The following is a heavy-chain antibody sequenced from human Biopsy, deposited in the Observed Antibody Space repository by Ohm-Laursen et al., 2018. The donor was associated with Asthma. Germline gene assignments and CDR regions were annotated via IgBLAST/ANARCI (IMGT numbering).Heavy chain of an antibody. CDR3: ARTYYDFLTGQVNDAFAT. V-gene: IGHV1-3*01. Sequence: SVKVSCKASGYTFISYAIHWVRQAPGQRLEWMGWINAGNGNTKYSQKFQGRVTMTRDTSTSTVYMELSSLRSEDTAVYYCARTYYDFLTGQVNDAFATWGQGTMVTVSS. D-gene: IGHD3-9*01. CDR1: GYTFISYA. CDR2: INAGNGNT. J-gene: IGHJ3*02.